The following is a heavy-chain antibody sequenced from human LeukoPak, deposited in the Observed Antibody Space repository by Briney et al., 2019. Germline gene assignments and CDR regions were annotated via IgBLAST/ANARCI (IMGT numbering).Heavy chain of an antibody. CDR2: ISSSSSYI. CDR3: ARVTVASSGYYDGRGHAFDI. V-gene: IGHV3-21*01. CDR1: GFTFSSYS. D-gene: IGHD3-22*01. Sequence: GGSLRLSCAASGFTFSSYSMNWVRQAPGKGLEWVSSISSSSSYIYYADSVKGRFTISRDNAKNSLYLQMNSLRAEDTAVYYCARVTVASSGYYDGRGHAFDIWGQGTMVTVSS. J-gene: IGHJ3*02.